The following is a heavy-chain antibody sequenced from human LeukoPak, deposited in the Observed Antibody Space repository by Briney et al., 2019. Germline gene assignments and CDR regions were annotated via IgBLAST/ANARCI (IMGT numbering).Heavy chain of an antibody. CDR2: INTNSGGT. Sequence: SVKVSCQASGYTFTRYYIHWVRQAPGKELEWVGWINTNSGGTNYAQKFQGRLSMTRDTSISTASMELSSRRSDDRAVYYWARKQGSGWDFDYGGQGTLVTVSS. D-gene: IGHD6-19*01. CDR1: GYTFTRYY. J-gene: IGHJ4*02. V-gene: IGHV1-2*02. CDR3: ARKQGSGWDFDY.